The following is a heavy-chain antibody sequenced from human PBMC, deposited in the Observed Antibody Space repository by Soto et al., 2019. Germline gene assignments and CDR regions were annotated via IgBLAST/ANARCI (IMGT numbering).Heavy chain of an antibody. CDR2: IYHSGST. CDR1: GGSISSSYW. D-gene: IGHD3-3*01. Sequence: SETLSLTCAVSGGSISSSYWWNWVRQPPGKWLEWIGKIYHSGSTNYNPSLKNRVTISVDKSNNQFSLRLSSVTAADTAGYFCVTSLNYDFWRDGGRHYYFDCWGQGTLVTVSS. CDR3: VTSLNYDFWRDGGRHYYFDC. J-gene: IGHJ4*02. V-gene: IGHV4-4*02.